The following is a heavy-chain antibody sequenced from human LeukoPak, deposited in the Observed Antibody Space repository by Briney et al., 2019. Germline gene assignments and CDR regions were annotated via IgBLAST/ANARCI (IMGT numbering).Heavy chain of an antibody. CDR2: INHSGST. CDR1: GGSFSGYY. D-gene: IGHD2-15*01. Sequence: SETLSLTCAVYGGSFSGYYWSWIRQPPGKGLEWIGEINHSGSTNYNPSLKSRVTISVDTSKNQFSLKLSSVTAADTAVYYCARYRWYCSGGSCHYFDYWGQGTLVTVSS. V-gene: IGHV4-34*01. CDR3: ARYRWYCSGGSCHYFDY. J-gene: IGHJ4*02.